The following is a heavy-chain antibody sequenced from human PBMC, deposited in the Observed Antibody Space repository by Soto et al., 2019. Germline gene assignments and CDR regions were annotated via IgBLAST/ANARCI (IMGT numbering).Heavy chain of an antibody. D-gene: IGHD6-13*01. CDR1: GFTFSSYS. V-gene: IGHV3-21*01. J-gene: IGHJ4*02. CDR2: ISSSSSYI. Sequence: PGGSVRLSCAASGFTFSSYSMNWVRQAPGKGLEWVSSISSSSSYIYYADSVKGRFTISRDNAKNSLYLQMNSLRAEDTAVYYCASTTLPGYTSSWLLDHWGQGTLVTVSS. CDR3: ASTTLPGYTSSWLLDH.